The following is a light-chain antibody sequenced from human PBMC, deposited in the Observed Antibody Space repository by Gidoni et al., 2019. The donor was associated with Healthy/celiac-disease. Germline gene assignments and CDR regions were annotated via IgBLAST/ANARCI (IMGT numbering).Light chain of an antibody. Sequence: EIVLTHSPATLSLSPGERATLSCRASQSVSSYLAWYQQKPGQSPRLLTYDASNRATGIPARFSGSGSGTDFTLTISSLEPEDFAVYYCQQRSNWPTFGQGTKVEIK. CDR1: QSVSSY. V-gene: IGKV3-11*01. CDR2: DAS. J-gene: IGKJ1*01. CDR3: QQRSNWPT.